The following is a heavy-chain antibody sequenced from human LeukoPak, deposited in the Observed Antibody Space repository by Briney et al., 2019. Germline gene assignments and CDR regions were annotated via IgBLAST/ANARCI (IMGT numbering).Heavy chain of an antibody. CDR3: ARVWSSAWPLHYYYYGMGV. V-gene: IGHV1-18*01. D-gene: IGHD6-19*01. CDR1: GYNFISYG. J-gene: IGHJ6*02. Sequence: ASVKVSCKASGYNFISYGITWVRQAPGQGLEWMGWINAYNDNTNYAQNFQGRVTMTTDKSMSTAYMELRSLRSDDTAVYYCARVWSSAWPLHYYYYGMGVWGQGTTVTVSS. CDR2: INAYNDNT.